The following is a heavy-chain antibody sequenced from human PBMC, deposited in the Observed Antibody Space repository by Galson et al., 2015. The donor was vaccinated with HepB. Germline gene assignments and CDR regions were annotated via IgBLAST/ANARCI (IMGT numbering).Heavy chain of an antibody. CDR2: ISGSGGST. CDR3: AKEIAVAPDAFDI. CDR1: GFTFSSYA. Sequence: SLRLSCAASGFTFSSYAMSWVRQAPGKGLEWVSAISGSGGSTYYADSVKGRFTISRDNSKNTLDLQMNSLRAEDTAVYYCAKEIAVAPDAFDIWGQGTMVTVSS. V-gene: IGHV3-23*01. J-gene: IGHJ3*02. D-gene: IGHD6-19*01.